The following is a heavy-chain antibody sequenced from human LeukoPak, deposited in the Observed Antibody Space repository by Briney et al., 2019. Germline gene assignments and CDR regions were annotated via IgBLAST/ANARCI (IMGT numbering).Heavy chain of an antibody. CDR3: ARGCSGGSCYPGAFDI. CDR2: IICFSI. J-gene: IGHJ3*02. Sequence: IICFSIYYPDSLKVRFTISTDNAKNSLYLQMNSLRAEDTAVYYCARGCSGGSCYPGAFDIWGQGTMVTVSS. V-gene: IGHV3-48*03. D-gene: IGHD2-15*01.